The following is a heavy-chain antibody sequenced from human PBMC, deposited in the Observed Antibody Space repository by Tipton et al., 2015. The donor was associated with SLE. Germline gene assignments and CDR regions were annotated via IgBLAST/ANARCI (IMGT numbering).Heavy chain of an antibody. CDR1: GFTFSSYS. V-gene: IGHV3-48*01. CDR2: ISSSSSTI. J-gene: IGHJ3*02. CDR3: ARDTIAAAGTGVQAAFDI. Sequence: GSLRLSCAASGFTFSSYSMNWVRQAPGKGLEWVSYISSSSSTIYYADSVKGRFTISRDNAKNSLYLQMNSLRAEDTAVYYCARDTIAAAGTGVQAAFDIWGQGTMVTVSS. D-gene: IGHD6-13*01.